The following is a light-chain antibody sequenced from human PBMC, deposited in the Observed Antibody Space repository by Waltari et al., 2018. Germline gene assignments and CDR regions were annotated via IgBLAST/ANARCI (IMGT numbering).Light chain of an antibody. CDR3: SSYTTSNTWV. CDR1: SSDVGVHNY. Sequence: QSALTQPASVSGSPGQSITISCTGTSSDVGVHNYVSWYQQHPGKAPKLIIYAVNKRPSGVSDRFSGSRSGNTASLTISGLQAEDEADYYCSSYTTSNTWVFGGGTKLTVL. V-gene: IGLV2-14*03. CDR2: AVN. J-gene: IGLJ3*02.